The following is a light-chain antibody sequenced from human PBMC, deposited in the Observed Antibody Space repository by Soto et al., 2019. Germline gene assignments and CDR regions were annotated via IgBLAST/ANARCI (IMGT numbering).Light chain of an antibody. CDR3: SSYAGSNSFAV. V-gene: IGLV2-8*01. CDR1: SSDVGAYNY. J-gene: IGLJ2*01. CDR2: EVS. Sequence: QSVLTQPPSASGSPGQSVTISCTGTSSDVGAYNYVSWYQQHPGKAPKLMIYEVSKRPSGVPDRFSGSKSGNTASLTVSGLQAEDEADYYCSSYAGSNSFAVCGGGTKVTVL.